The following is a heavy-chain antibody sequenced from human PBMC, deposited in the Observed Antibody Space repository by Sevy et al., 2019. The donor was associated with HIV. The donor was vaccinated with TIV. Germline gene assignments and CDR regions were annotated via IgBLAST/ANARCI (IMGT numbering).Heavy chain of an antibody. CDR1: GYSISSGYY. D-gene: IGHD5-18*01. Sequence: SETLSLTCAVSGYSISSGYYWGWIRQPPGKGLEWIGSIYHSGSTYYNPSLKSRVTISVDTSKNQFSLKLSSVTAADTAVYYCARDATAMATPFDDWGQGTLVTVSS. J-gene: IGHJ4*02. V-gene: IGHV4-38-2*02. CDR2: IYHSGST. CDR3: ARDATAMATPFDD.